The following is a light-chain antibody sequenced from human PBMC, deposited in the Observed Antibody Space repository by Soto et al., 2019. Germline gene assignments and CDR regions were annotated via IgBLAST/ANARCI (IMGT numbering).Light chain of an antibody. Sequence: IQLTQSPSSLSASVGERVTVTCRASQGISTYLAWYQQEPGKAPKLLIYAASSLQSGVPSRFSGSGSGTEFTLTISSLQPEDFATYYCQQLKTYPPAFGGGTKVDIK. CDR1: QGISTY. CDR2: AAS. CDR3: QQLKTYPPA. V-gene: IGKV1-9*01. J-gene: IGKJ4*01.